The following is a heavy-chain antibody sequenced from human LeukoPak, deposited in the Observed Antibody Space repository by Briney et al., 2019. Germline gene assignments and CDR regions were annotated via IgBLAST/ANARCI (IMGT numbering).Heavy chain of an antibody. CDR3: AKDGYYYDSSGYGDVGAFDI. J-gene: IGHJ3*02. CDR2: IRYNGSNK. Sequence: GGSLRLSCAASGFTFSSYGMHWVRQAPGKGLEWVAFIRYNGSNKYYADSVKGRFTISRDNSKNTLYLQMNSLRAEDTAVYYCAKDGYYYDSSGYGDVGAFDIWGQGTMVTVSS. D-gene: IGHD3-22*01. CDR1: GFTFSSYG. V-gene: IGHV3-30*02.